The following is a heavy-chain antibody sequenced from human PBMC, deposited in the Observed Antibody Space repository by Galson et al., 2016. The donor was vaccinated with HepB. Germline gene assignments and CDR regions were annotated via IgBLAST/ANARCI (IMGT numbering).Heavy chain of an antibody. CDR3: ARRLGGSPFDF. J-gene: IGHJ4*02. Sequence: SETLSLTCDVSGGSVGGLSRGWIRQSPGRGLEWMGEVDHGGSAKYSPSLKSRVTITVDMSKNQISLKLTSLTAADTSVYYCARRLGGSPFDFWGQGTLVTVSS. CDR1: GGSVGGLS. CDR2: VDHGGSA. V-gene: IGHV4-34*01. D-gene: IGHD3-10*01.